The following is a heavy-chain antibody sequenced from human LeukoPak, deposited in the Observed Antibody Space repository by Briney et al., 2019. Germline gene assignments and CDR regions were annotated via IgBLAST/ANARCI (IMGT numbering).Heavy chain of an antibody. J-gene: IGHJ4*02. V-gene: IGHV4-59*01. D-gene: IGHD1-26*01. Sequence: SETLSLTCTVSGGSISSYYWSWIRQPPGKGLEWIGYIYYSGSTNYNPSLKSRVTISVDTSKNQFSLKLSSVTAADTAVYYCARGSRPWGMWGQGTLVTVSS. CDR3: ARGSRPWGM. CDR2: IYYSGST. CDR1: GGSISSYY.